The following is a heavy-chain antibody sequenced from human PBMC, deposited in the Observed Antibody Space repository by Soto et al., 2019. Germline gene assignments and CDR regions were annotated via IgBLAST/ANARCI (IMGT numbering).Heavy chain of an antibody. CDR3: AKDINLFGGSYPLPHYYYYGMDV. CDR1: GFTFDVYT. Sequence: GGSLRLSCAASGFTFDVYTMHWVRQAPGKGLEWVSLISWDGGSTYYADSVKGRFTISRDNSKNSLYLQMNSLRTEDTALYYCAKDINLFGGSYPLPHYYYYGMDVWGQGTTVTVSS. D-gene: IGHD1-26*01. CDR2: ISWDGGST. V-gene: IGHV3-43*01. J-gene: IGHJ6*02.